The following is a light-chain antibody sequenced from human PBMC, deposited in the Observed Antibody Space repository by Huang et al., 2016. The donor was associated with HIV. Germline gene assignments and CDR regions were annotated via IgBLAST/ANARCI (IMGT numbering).Light chain of an antibody. CDR1: QSVSNK. CDR3: QQYNNWPRES. V-gene: IGKV3-15*01. J-gene: IGKJ2*03. CDR2: DAS. Sequence: IVMTQSPATMSVSPGQRVTLSCRASQSVSNKVAWYQQKPGQAPRLLIYDASKRATNTPARFSGSGSGTEFTLTINSLQSEDFAVYHCQQYNNWPRESFGQGTKLEIK.